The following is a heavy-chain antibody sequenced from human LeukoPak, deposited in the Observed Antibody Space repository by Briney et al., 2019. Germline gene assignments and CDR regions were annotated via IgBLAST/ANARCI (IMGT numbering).Heavy chain of an antibody. D-gene: IGHD6-6*01. J-gene: IGHJ4*02. CDR1: GGSISSYY. Sequence: PSETLSLTCTVSGGSISSYYWSWIRQPPGKGLEWIGYIYYSGSTNYNPSLKSRVTISVDTSKNQFSLKLSSVTAADTAVYYCARGLQSSSWGSFDYWGQGTLVTVSS. CDR2: IYYSGST. V-gene: IGHV4-59*01. CDR3: ARGLQSSSWGSFDY.